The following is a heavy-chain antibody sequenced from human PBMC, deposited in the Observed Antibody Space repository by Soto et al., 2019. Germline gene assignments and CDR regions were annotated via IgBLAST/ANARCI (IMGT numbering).Heavy chain of an antibody. J-gene: IGHJ4*02. V-gene: IGHV3-72*01. CDR1: GFTFSDHY. Sequence: GGSLRLSCAAFGFTFSDHYMDWVRQVPGKGLEWVGRVRKKVNGYTTEYAASVKGRFTISRDDSTNSMYLQMNSLKTEDTAVYFCANVSTTFYFETWGQEALVTISS. D-gene: IGHD4-17*01. CDR3: ANVSTTFYFET. CDR2: VRKKVNGYTT.